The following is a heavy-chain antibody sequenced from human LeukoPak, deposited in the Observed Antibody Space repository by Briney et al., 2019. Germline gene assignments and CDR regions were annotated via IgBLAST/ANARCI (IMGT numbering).Heavy chain of an antibody. CDR1: GFTFSSYS. J-gene: IGHJ4*02. V-gene: IGHV3-48*01. CDR2: ISSSSSTI. D-gene: IGHD2-2*01. CDR3: ARDGYVVPAAIDY. Sequence: GGSLRLSCAASGFTFSSYSMNWVRQAPGKGLEWVSYISSSSSTIYYADSVKGRFTISRDNAKNSLYLQMNSLRAEDTAVYYCARDGYVVPAAIDYWGQGTLVTVSS.